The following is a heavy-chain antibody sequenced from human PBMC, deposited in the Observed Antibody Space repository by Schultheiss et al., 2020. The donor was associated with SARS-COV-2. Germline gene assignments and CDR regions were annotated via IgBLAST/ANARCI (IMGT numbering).Heavy chain of an antibody. J-gene: IGHJ6*03. Sequence: GGSLRLSCAASGFTFSSYWMHWVRQAPGKGLVWVSSISSSSSYIYYADSVKGRFTISRDNAKNSLYLQMNSLRAEDTAVYYCARDCTVELRGYYYYYMDVWGKGTTVTVSS. CDR2: ISSSSSYI. V-gene: IGHV3-21*01. CDR3: ARDCTVELRGYYYYYMDV. D-gene: IGHD1-7*01. CDR1: GFTFSSYW.